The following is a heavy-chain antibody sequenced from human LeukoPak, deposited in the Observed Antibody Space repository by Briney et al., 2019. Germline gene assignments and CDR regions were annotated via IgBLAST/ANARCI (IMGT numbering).Heavy chain of an antibody. V-gene: IGHV1-2*02. CDR1: GFRVSDYL. CDR2: INPDNGGT. Sequence: ASVKVSCKASGFRVSDYLIHWIRQAPGQGPQYMGWINPDNGGTHYSQHFQVRVTMTRDTSVSTVYMELTSLSSDDTAVYFCARGLFGTTWLDFWGQGTLVTVSS. J-gene: IGHJ4*02. D-gene: IGHD1-1*01. CDR3: ARGLFGTTWLDF.